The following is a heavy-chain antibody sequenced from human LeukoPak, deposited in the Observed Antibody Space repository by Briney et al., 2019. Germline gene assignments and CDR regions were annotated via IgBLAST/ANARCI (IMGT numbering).Heavy chain of an antibody. CDR1: GFTFNTHA. J-gene: IGHJ4*02. D-gene: IGHD5-18*01. CDR2: ISGSGADT. CDR3: ANLYRNVDTTTVTQPSAIDC. V-gene: IGHV3-23*01. Sequence: GGSLRLSCAASGFTFNTHAMSWVRQAPGKGLEWVSGISGSGADTFYADSVKGRFTISRDNSKNTLYLQMNSLRAEDTAIYYCANLYRNVDTTTVTQPSAIDCWGQGTLVTVSS.